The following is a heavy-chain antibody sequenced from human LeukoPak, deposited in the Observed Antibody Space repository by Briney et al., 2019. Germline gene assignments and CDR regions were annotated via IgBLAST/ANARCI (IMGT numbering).Heavy chain of an antibody. CDR2: INTNTGNP. CDR3: ARDNSRITIFGVVTQPMDV. CDR1: GYTFTSYA. D-gene: IGHD3-3*01. J-gene: IGHJ6*02. V-gene: IGHV7-4-1*02. Sequence: GASVKVSCKASGYTFTSYAMNWVRRAPGQGLEWMGWINTNTGNPTYAQGFTGRFVFSLDTSVSTAYLQISSLKAEDTAVYYCARDNSRITIFGVVTQPMDVWGQGTTVTVSS.